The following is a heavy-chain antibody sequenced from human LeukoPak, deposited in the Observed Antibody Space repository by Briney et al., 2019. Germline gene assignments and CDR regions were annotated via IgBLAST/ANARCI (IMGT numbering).Heavy chain of an antibody. Sequence: GGSLRLSCAGSGFTFDDFAMHWVRQAPGKGLEWVSGISWNSDGIGYADSVKGRFTISRDNAKNSLYLQMSSLRAEDTALYYCARGLRFLEWSRRGDLQNWGQGTLVTVSS. J-gene: IGHJ4*02. V-gene: IGHV3-9*01. CDR2: ISWNSDGI. CDR3: ARGLRFLEWSRRGDLQN. D-gene: IGHD3-3*01. CDR1: GFTFDDFA.